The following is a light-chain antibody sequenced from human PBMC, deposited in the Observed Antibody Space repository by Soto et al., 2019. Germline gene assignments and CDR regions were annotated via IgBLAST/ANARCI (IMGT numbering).Light chain of an antibody. CDR2: DVS. J-gene: IGLJ3*02. CDR1: SSDVGGYNY. CDR3: AAWDDNLNGRV. V-gene: IGLV2-11*01. Sequence: QSALTQPRSVSGSPGQSVTISCTGTSSDVGGYNYVSWYQQHPGKAPKLMIYDVSKRPSGVPDRFSGSKSGNTASLTISGLQAEDEADYYCAAWDDNLNGRVFGGGTKLTVL.